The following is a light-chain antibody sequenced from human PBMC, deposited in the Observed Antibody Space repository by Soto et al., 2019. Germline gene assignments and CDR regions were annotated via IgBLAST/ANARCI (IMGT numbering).Light chain of an antibody. CDR1: QSVSGN. J-gene: IGKJ4*01. V-gene: IGKV3-15*01. Sequence: EIVMTQSPATLSVSPGERATLSCRASQSVSGNLAWYQQRPGQAPRLLIYGASTRATGIPARFSGSGSGTEFTLTISSLQSEDFAVYYWQQYNNWPPLTFGGGTKVEIK. CDR2: GAS. CDR3: QQYNNWPPLT.